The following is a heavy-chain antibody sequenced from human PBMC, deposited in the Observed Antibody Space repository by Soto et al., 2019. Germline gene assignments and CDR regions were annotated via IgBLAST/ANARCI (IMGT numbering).Heavy chain of an antibody. CDR2: ISHDGSNK. Sequence: QVHLVESGGCVVQPGRSLRLSCAASGFSFSTYGMHWVRQAPGKGLEWVAVISHDGSNKYYADSVKGRFTISRDNSKNTLSLQMNSLRPEDTAVYYCAKDLGSTSSDYWGQGTLVTVSS. CDR3: AKDLGSTSSDY. J-gene: IGHJ4*02. D-gene: IGHD2-2*01. CDR1: GFSFSTYG. V-gene: IGHV3-30*18.